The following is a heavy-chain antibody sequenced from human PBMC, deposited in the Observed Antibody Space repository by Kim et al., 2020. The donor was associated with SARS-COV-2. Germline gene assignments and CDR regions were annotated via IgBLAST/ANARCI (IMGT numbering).Heavy chain of an antibody. D-gene: IGHD3-16*01. V-gene: IGHV4-59*13. CDR2: IYYSGST. Sequence: SETLSLTCTVSGGSISSSYWSWIRQPPGKGLEYIGYIYYSGSTNYNPSLKSRVTISVDTSKNQFSLKLSSVTAADTAVYFCANFLGDWFDPWGQGTLVTVSS. J-gene: IGHJ5*02. CDR3: ANFLGDWFDP. CDR1: GGSISSSY.